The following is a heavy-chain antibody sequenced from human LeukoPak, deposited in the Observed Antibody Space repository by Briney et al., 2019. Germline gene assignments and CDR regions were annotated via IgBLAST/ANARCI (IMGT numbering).Heavy chain of an antibody. D-gene: IGHD3-10*01. CDR1: GGTFSSYA. CDR3: ARGSGSPYGMDV. V-gene: IGHV1-69*13. Sequence: SVNVSCKASGGTFSSYAISWVRQAPGQGLDWMGGIIPIFGTANYAQKFQGRVTITADESTSTAYMELSSLRSEDTAVYYCARGSGSPYGMDVWGKGTTVTVSS. CDR2: IIPIFGTA. J-gene: IGHJ6*04.